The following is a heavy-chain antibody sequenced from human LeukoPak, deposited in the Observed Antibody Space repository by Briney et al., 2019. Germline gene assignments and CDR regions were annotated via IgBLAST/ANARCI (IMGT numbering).Heavy chain of an antibody. CDR3: ARSFSDSMDV. CDR1: GYTFTSYA. J-gene: IGHJ6*02. V-gene: IGHV1-3*01. D-gene: IGHD3-3*01. CDR2: INAGNGNT. Sequence: ASVTVSCTSSGYTFTSYAMHWVRQAPGQRLEWMGWINAGNGNTKYSQKFQGRVTITRDTSASTAYMELSSLRSQDTAVYYCARSFSDSMDVWGQGTTVTVSS.